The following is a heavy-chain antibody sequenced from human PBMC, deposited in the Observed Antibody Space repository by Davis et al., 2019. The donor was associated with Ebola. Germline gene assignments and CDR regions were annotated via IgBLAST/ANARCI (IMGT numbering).Heavy chain of an antibody. J-gene: IGHJ3*02. D-gene: IGHD1-26*01. Sequence: GEFLKISCAASGFTFSGSAMHWVRQAPGKGLEWVGRIRSKVNNYVTAYAASMQGRFSISRDDSKSTAFLQLDNLKAEDTAVYYCSRRYSGTFRNALDIWGQGTMVTVSS. CDR1: GFTFSGSA. CDR3: SRRYSGTFRNALDI. V-gene: IGHV3-73*01. CDR2: IRSKVNNYVT.